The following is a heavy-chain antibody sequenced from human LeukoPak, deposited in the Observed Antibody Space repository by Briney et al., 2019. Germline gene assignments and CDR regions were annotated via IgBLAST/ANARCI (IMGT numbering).Heavy chain of an antibody. Sequence: ASVKVSCKASGYTFTGYYMHWVRQAPGQGLEWMGWISGNNGKTNYAKKFQVRVTMTTDTSTSTTYMELRSLRSDDTAIYYCARRWGSGIRGAFDIWGQGTMVTVSS. CDR1: GYTFTGYY. V-gene: IGHV1-18*04. J-gene: IGHJ3*02. CDR2: ISGNNGKT. CDR3: ARRWGSGIRGAFDI. D-gene: IGHD3-10*01.